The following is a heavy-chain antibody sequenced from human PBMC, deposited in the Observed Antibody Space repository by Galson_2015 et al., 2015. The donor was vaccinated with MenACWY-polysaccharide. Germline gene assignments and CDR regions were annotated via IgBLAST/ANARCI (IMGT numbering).Heavy chain of an antibody. CDR3: ARLTYSSSPRPNNWFDP. D-gene: IGHD3-22*01. J-gene: IGHJ5*02. CDR2: TYYRSKWYY. CDR1: GDSVSSHSAG. V-gene: IGHV6-1*01. Sequence: CAISGDSVSSHSAGWNWIRQSPSRGLEWLGRTYYRSKWYYDYALSVKSRIIINPDTSKNQFSPQLNSVTPEVTAVYFCARLTYSSSPRPNNWFDPWGQGTLVTVSS.